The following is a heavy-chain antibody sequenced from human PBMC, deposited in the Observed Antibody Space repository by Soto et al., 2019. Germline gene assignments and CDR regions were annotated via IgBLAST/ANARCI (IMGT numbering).Heavy chain of an antibody. CDR1: GYTFSTYY. J-gene: IGHJ4*02. D-gene: IGHD4-4*01. Sequence: ASVKVSCKASGYTFSTYYMHWVRQAPGQGYEWMGIINPSGGSTTYAQKFQGRVTMTRDTSTTTVYMQLSSLKSEDTAVYYCARYDYNGYYFDYWGQGTLVTVSS. V-gene: IGHV1-46*01. CDR2: INPSGGST. CDR3: ARYDYNGYYFDY.